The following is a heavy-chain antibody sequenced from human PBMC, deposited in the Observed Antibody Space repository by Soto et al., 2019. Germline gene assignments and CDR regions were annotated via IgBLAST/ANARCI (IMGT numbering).Heavy chain of an antibody. CDR2: ISYSGIT. D-gene: IGHD6-19*01. CDR1: GGSISSYY. Sequence: SETLSLTGTGCGGSISSYYWSWIRQPPWKGLQWLGYISYSGITNYNPSLKSRVTISVDTSKNHFSLKLSSVTAADTAVYYCARGIAVAVGWFDPFGQRTLVTVCS. J-gene: IGHJ5*02. CDR3: ARGIAVAVGWFDP. V-gene: IGHV4-59*08.